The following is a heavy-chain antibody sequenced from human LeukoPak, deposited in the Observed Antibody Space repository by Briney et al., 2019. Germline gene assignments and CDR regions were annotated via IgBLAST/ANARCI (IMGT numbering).Heavy chain of an antibody. J-gene: IGHJ4*02. CDR3: ASPPPPANYYDSSGYTE. V-gene: IGHV3-48*03. Sequence: GGSLRLSCAASGLTFSSYEMNWVRQAPGKGLEWVSYISSSGSTIYYADSVKGRFTISRDNAKNSLYLQMNSLRAEDTAVYYCASPPPPANYYDSSGYTEWGQETLVTVSS. CDR2: ISSSGSTI. D-gene: IGHD3-22*01. CDR1: GLTFSSYE.